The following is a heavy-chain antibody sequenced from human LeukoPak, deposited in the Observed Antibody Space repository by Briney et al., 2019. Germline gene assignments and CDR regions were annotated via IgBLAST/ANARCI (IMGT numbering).Heavy chain of an antibody. V-gene: IGHV4-38-2*02. Sequence: SETLSLTCTVSGYSISSGYYWGWIRQPPGQGLEWIGSIYHSGSTYYNPSLKSRVTISVDTSKNQFSLKLSSVTAADTAVYYCAREGIGIDYWGQGTLVTVSS. CDR2: IYHSGST. CDR1: GYSISSGYY. CDR3: AREGIGIDY. J-gene: IGHJ4*02. D-gene: IGHD6-13*01.